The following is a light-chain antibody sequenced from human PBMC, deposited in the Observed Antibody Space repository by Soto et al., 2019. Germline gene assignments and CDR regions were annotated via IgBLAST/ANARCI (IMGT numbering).Light chain of an antibody. CDR2: GAS. CDR1: QSVSSSY. CDR3: QKYGSSPLT. J-gene: IGKJ4*01. Sequence: EIVLTQSPGTLSLSPGERATLSCRASQSVSSSYLAWYQQKPGQAPRLLIYGASSRATGIPDRFSGSGSGTDFTLTISRLEPEDFAVYYCQKYGSSPLTFGGGNKVDIK. V-gene: IGKV3-20*01.